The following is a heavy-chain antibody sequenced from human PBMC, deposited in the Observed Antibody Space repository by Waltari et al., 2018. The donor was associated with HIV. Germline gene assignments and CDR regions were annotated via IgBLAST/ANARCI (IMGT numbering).Heavy chain of an antibody. CDR3: AREARVATGPLDW. CDR2: SSGTDNST. CDR1: GLPFNRSA. Sequence: EVKVMESGGALVQPGGCLRISCVVSGLPFNRSAMTWVRQSSGLGLEGVAASSGTDNSTHEGDAVKVRGSISRDNSKSAVFVQMDSLGGDDTAIYYCAREARVATGPLDWWGQGVLVTV. J-gene: IGHJ4*02. V-gene: IGHV3-23*01. D-gene: IGHD1-1*01.